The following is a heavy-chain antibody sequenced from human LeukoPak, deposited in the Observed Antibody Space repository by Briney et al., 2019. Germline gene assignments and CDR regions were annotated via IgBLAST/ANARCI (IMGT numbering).Heavy chain of an antibody. D-gene: IGHD5-12*01. V-gene: IGHV1-2*02. Sequence: ASVKVSCKASGYTFTGYYMHWVRQAPGQGLEWMGWINANSGDTNYAQKFQGRVTMTRDTSINTAYMELSGLRPDDTAVYYCAREPPGNSGNDYWGQETLLTVSS. CDR3: AREPPGNSGNDY. J-gene: IGHJ4*02. CDR1: GYTFTGYY. CDR2: INANSGDT.